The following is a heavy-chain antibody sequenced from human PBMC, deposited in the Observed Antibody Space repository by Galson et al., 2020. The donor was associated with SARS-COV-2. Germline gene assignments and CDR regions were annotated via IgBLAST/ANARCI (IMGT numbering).Heavy chain of an antibody. CDR2: INPSGGST. Sequence: GESLKISCKASGYTFTSCYMHWVRQAPGQGLEWMGVINPSGGSTSSAQKFQGRVTMTRDTSTSTVYMELSSLRSEDTAVYFCAREGEYSPWAFDIWGQGTMVTVSS. CDR1: GYTFTSCY. J-gene: IGHJ3*02. V-gene: IGHV1-46*01. D-gene: IGHD4-4*01. CDR3: AREGEYSPWAFDI.